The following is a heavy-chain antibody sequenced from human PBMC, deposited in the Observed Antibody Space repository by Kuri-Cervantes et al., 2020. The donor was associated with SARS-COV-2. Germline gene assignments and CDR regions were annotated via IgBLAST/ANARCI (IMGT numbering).Heavy chain of an antibody. CDR3: ARGSYGGNSDFDY. J-gene: IGHJ4*02. V-gene: IGHV3-33*01. D-gene: IGHD4-23*01. CDR1: GLTFSNYA. Sequence: GESLKISCEASGLTFSNYAMHWVRQAPGKGLEWVAVIWWDGSEEYYLDSVKGRFTISKDNSKNMLFLEINNLRVEDAAVYFCARGSYGGNSDFDYWGQGTPVTVSS. CDR2: IWWDGSEE.